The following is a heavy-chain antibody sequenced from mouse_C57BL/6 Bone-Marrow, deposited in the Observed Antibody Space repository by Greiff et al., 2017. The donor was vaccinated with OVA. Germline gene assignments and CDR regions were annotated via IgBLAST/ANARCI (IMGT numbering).Heavy chain of an antibody. D-gene: IGHD2-4*01. J-gene: IGHJ1*03. CDR2: ISYDGSN. Sequence: EVQLQESGPGLVKPSQSLSLTCSVTGYSITSGYYWNWIRQFPGNKLEWMGYISYDGSNNYNPSLKNRISITRDTSKNQFFLKLNSVTTEDTATYYCANMSTTSKRYWWYFDVWGTGTTVTVSS. CDR1: GYSITSGYY. CDR3: ANMSTTSKRYWWYFDV. V-gene: IGHV3-6*01.